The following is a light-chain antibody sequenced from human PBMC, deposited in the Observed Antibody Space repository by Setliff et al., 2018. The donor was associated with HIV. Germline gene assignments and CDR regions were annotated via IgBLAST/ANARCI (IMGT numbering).Light chain of an antibody. V-gene: IGLV2-14*03. CDR3: SSYTNTPLYV. J-gene: IGLJ1*01. CDR2: DVS. CDR1: SSDVGGYNF. Sequence: QSVLTQPASVSGSPGQSITISCTGTSSDVGGYNFVSWYQQHPGKVPKLMIYDVSNRPSGVSNRFSGSKSGNTASLTISGLQAEDEADYYCSSYTNTPLYVFGTGTKVTV.